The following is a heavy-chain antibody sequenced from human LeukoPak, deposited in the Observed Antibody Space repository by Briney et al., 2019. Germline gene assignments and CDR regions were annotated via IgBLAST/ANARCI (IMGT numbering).Heavy chain of an antibody. J-gene: IGHJ6*02. Sequence: GGSLRLSCAASGFTFSNAWMSWVRQAPGKGLEWVGRIKSKTDGGTTDYAAPVKGRFTISRDDSKNTLYLQMNSLKTEDTAVYYCTTGGTYHYGSGSREWYYGMDVWGQGTTVTVSS. CDR3: TTGGTYHYGSGSREWYYGMDV. D-gene: IGHD3-10*01. CDR1: GFTFSNAW. CDR2: IKSKTDGGTT. V-gene: IGHV3-15*01.